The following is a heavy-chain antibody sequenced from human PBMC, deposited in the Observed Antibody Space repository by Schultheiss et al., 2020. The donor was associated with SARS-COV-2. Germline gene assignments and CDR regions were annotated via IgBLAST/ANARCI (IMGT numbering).Heavy chain of an antibody. V-gene: IGHV4-61*01. D-gene: IGHD3-9*01. CDR1: GGSVSSGSYY. CDR3: ARASFTPSAYFDWSRGGMDV. Sequence: SETLSLTCTVSGGSVSSGSYYWSWIRQPPGKGLEWIGYIYYSGSTNYNPSLKSRVTISVDKSKNQFSLKLSSVTAADTAVYYCARASFTPSAYFDWSRGGMDVWGQGTTVTVSS. J-gene: IGHJ6*02. CDR2: IYYSGST.